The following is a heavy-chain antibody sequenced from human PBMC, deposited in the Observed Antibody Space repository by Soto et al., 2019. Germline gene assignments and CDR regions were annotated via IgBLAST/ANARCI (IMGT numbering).Heavy chain of an antibody. V-gene: IGHV4-61*01. CDR2: IYSSGST. CDR3: ARGGLCSDGNCDEELRLFDY. Sequence: QVQLRASGPGLVKPSETLSLTCAVSGGSVSSGSDYWSWIRQPPGKGLGWIGYIYSSGSTNYNPSLKSRVTVSVDTSKNQFSLELSSVTAADTAVYYCARGGLCSDGNCDEELRLFDYWGQGTLVTVSS. J-gene: IGHJ4*02. D-gene: IGHD2-15*01. CDR1: GGSVSSGSDY.